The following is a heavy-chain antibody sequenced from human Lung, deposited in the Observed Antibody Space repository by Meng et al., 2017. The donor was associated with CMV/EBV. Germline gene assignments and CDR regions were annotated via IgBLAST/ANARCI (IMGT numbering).Heavy chain of an antibody. V-gene: IGHV4-34*01. Sequence: SETLSLTCTVYGGSLGDYFWTWIRQPPGKGLEWIGEIDHSGSTKYNPSLKSRATISDDASKNQLSLKLRSLTAADTAVYYCARMIMNNYDYHFAKDVWGQGTSVTVSS. CDR3: ARMIMNNYDYHFAKDV. J-gene: IGHJ6*02. D-gene: IGHD3-16*01. CDR1: GGSLGDYF. CDR2: IDHSGST.